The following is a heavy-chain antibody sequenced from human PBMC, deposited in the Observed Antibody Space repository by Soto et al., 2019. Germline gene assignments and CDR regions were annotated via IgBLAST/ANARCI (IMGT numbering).Heavy chain of an antibody. V-gene: IGHV2-5*01. CDR2: IYWNDDK. D-gene: IGHD6-6*01. J-gene: IGHJ5*02. Sequence: ESGPTLVNPTQTLTLTCTFSGFSLSTSGVGVGWIRQPPGKALEWLALIYWNDDKRYSPSLKSRLTITKDTSKNQVVLTMTNMDPVDTATYYCAHIQAARPRVWFDPWGQGTLVTVSS. CDR3: AHIQAARPRVWFDP. CDR1: GFSLSTSGVG.